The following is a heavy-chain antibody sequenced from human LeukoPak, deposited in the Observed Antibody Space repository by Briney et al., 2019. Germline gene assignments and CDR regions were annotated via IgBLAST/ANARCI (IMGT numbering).Heavy chain of an antibody. CDR2: ISGSGGDT. D-gene: IGHD3-10*01. CDR1: GISFSSHA. CDR3: AKDSLFGSGSYYSD. Sequence: GGSLRLSCAAAGISFSSHAMSWVRQAPGKGLEWVSIISGSGGDTYYADSVKGRFTISRDNSKNMLYLQVNSLRAEDTAVYYCAKDSLFGSGSYYSDWGQGTLVTVSS. J-gene: IGHJ4*02. V-gene: IGHV3-23*01.